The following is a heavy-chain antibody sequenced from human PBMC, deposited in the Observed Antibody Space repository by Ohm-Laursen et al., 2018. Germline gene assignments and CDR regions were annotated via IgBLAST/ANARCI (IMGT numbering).Heavy chain of an antibody. CDR2: IYSGGST. CDR1: GFTVSSNY. CDR3: ASRVQWLALDY. Sequence: SLRLSCAATGFTVSSNYMSRVRQAPGKGLEWVSAIYSGGSTYYTDSVKGRFTISRDNTKNTLYLQMISLRAEDTAVYYCASRVQWLALDYWGQGTLVTVSS. J-gene: IGHJ4*02. D-gene: IGHD6-19*01. V-gene: IGHV3-66*01.